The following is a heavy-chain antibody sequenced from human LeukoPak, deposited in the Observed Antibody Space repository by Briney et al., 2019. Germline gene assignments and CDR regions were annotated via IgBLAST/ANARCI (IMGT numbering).Heavy chain of an antibody. CDR3: AKAYIPVVVTAAWFDP. J-gene: IGHJ5*02. CDR2: IRYDGSNK. Sequence: PGGSLRLSCAASGFTFSSYGMHWVRQAPGKGLEWVAFIRYDGSNKYYADSVKGRFTIYRDNSKNTLYLQMNSLRAEDTAVYYCAKAYIPVVVTAAWFDPWGQGTLVTVSS. V-gene: IGHV3-30*02. CDR1: GFTFSSYG. D-gene: IGHD2-21*02.